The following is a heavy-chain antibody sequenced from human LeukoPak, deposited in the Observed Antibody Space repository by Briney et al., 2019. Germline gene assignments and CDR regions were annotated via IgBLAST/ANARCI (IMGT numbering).Heavy chain of an antibody. Sequence: GRSLRLSCTASGFTFSTNAMHCVRQAPGKGLEWVSGISYDGSGKYSIASVQGRFTISRDNSKNTVYLQMNSLRTDDTALYYCARESGNYSYLFDSWGQGTLVTVSS. CDR1: GFTFSTNA. V-gene: IGHV3-30-3*01. CDR3: ARESGNYSYLFDS. D-gene: IGHD1-26*01. J-gene: IGHJ4*02. CDR2: ISYDGSGK.